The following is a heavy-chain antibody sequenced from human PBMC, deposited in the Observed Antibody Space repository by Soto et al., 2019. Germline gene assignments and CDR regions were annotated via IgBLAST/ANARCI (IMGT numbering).Heavy chain of an antibody. CDR1: GGSISSSNW. CDR3: ARVGGSGWNFDS. J-gene: IGHJ4*02. D-gene: IGHD6-19*01. CDR2: IYHSGST. Sequence: SETLSLTCAVSGGSISSSNWWSWVRQPPGKGLEWIGEIYHSGSTNYSPSLRSRVTMSVDTSKNQFSLKLNSMTAADTAIYYCARVGGSGWNFDSWGQGILVT. V-gene: IGHV4-4*02.